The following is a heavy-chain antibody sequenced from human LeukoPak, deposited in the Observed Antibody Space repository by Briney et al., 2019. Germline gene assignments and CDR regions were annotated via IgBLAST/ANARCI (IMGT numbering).Heavy chain of an antibody. J-gene: IGHJ4*02. CDR1: GFTFSSHS. Sequence: GGSLRLSCAASGFTFSSHSMDWVRQAPGKGLEWVSYISSSSSTIYYADSVKGRFTISRDNAKNSLYLQMNSLRAEDTAVYYCAREGPRGNSQFDYWGQGTLVTVSS. V-gene: IGHV3-48*01. CDR3: AREGPRGNSQFDY. D-gene: IGHD2/OR15-2a*01. CDR2: ISSSSSTI.